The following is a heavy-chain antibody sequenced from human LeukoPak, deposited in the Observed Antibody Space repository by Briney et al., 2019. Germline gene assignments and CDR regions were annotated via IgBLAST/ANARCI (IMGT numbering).Heavy chain of an antibody. J-gene: IGHJ4*02. D-gene: IGHD3-22*01. CDR2: ITWNGGSV. Sequence: GRSLRLSCAASGFTFDDHAMHWVRQAPGKGLEWVSGITWNGGSVGYADSVKGRFTISRDNAKNSLYLQMNSLRAEDTALYYCAKAPVDYDSSGYYYFDYWGQGTLVTVSS. CDR3: AKAPVDYDSSGYYYFDY. V-gene: IGHV3-9*01. CDR1: GFTFDDHA.